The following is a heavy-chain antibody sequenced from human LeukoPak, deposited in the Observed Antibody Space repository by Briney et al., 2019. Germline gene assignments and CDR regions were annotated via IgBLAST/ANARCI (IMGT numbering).Heavy chain of an antibody. CDR3: ARVTSGVMVYADFDY. CDR1: GYTFTSYG. V-gene: IGHV1-18*01. J-gene: IGHJ4*02. Sequence: ASMKVSCKASGYTFTSYGISWVRQAPGQGLEWMGWISAYNGNTNYAQKLQGRVTMATDTSTSTAYMELRSLRSDDTAVYYCARVTSGVMVYADFDYWGQGTLVTVSS. CDR2: ISAYNGNT. D-gene: IGHD2-8*01.